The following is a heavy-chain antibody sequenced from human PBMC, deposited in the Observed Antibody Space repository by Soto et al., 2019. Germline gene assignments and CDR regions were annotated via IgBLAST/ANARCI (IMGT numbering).Heavy chain of an antibody. CDR2: ISGSGGST. CDR1: GFTFSSYA. D-gene: IGHD6-13*01. CDR3: AKGQQLDLYYYYGMDV. Sequence: GGYLRLSCAATGFTFSSYAMSWVRQAPGKGLEWVSAISGSGGSTYYADSVKGRFTISRDNSKNTLYLQMNSLRAEDTAVYYCAKGQQLDLYYYYGMDVWGQGTTVTVSS. J-gene: IGHJ6*02. V-gene: IGHV3-23*01.